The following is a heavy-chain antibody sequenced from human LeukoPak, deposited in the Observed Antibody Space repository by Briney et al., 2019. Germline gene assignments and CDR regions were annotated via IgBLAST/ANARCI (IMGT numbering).Heavy chain of an antibody. D-gene: IGHD3-10*01. V-gene: IGHV4-59*01. J-gene: IGHJ4*02. CDR3: ASGSGSYYFVY. CDR2: FYYGEST. Sequence: SETLSLTCTVSRGSIRSYYWSWIRQSPEKGLEWIGFFYYGESTKYNPSLKSRVSISVDTSKTQVSLKLNSINAADTAVYYCASGSGSYYFVYWGQGVLVTVSS. CDR1: RGSIRSYY.